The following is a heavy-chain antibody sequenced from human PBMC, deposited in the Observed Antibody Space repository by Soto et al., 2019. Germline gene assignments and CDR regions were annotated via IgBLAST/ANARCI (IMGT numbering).Heavy chain of an antibody. J-gene: IGHJ5*02. CDR1: GASISSNGYD. Sequence: SETLSLTCTVSGASISSNGYDWGLVRQRPGKGLEWIGSIFYSGTTHYNPALRSRLSISVDTSKNVFSLKLSSLTAADTAIYYCEKLSQEWLRRKFDPWAQATLVTAYS. CDR2: IFYSGTT. CDR3: EKLSQEWLRRKFDP. D-gene: IGHD5-12*01. V-gene: IGHV4-39*02.